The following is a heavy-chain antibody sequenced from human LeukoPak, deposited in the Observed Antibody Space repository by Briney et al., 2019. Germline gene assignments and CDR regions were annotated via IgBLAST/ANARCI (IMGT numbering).Heavy chain of an antibody. Sequence: GASVKVSCKASGYTFTAYYVHWVRHAPGQGLEWMGWIHPNSGGTKYAQNFQGRVTMTRDTSISTAYMELSSLRSDDTAVYYCARGDIYWDYWGQGTQVTVSS. CDR2: IHPNSGGT. J-gene: IGHJ4*02. CDR3: ARGDIYWDY. D-gene: IGHD2-15*01. V-gene: IGHV1-2*02. CDR1: GYTFTAYY.